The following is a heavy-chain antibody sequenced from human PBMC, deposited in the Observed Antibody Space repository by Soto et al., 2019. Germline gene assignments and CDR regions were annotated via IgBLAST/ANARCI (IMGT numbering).Heavy chain of an antibody. V-gene: IGHV4-34*01. CDR2: INHSGST. CDR1: GGSFSGYY. J-gene: IGHJ6*03. D-gene: IGHD3-3*01. Sequence: PSETLSLTCAVYGGSFSGYYWSWIRQPPGKGLEWIGEINHSGSTNYNPSLKSRVTISVDTSKNQFSLKLSSVTAAGTAVYYCARGFIRFLEWKSPYYYYYMDVWGKGTTVTVSS. CDR3: ARGFIRFLEWKSPYYYYYMDV.